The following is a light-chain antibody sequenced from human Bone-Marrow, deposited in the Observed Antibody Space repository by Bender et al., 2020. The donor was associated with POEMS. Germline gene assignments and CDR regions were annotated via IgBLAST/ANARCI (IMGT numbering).Light chain of an antibody. CDR2: DVN. Sequence: QSALTQPRSVSGSPGQSVTISCTGTSSDVGGYNYVSWYQQHPGKAPKFIIYDVNKRPSGVSNRFSGSKSGNTASLTISGLQAEDGADYYCSSYTASGTLDFGGGTRVTVL. J-gene: IGLJ2*01. CDR3: SSYTASGTLD. V-gene: IGLV2-11*01. CDR1: SSDVGGYNY.